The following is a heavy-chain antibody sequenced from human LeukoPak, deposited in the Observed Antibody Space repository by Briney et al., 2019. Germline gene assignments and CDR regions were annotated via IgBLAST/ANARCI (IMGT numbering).Heavy chain of an antibody. D-gene: IGHD5-24*01. J-gene: IGHJ4*02. CDR3: ARLKRDGFYFDY. Sequence: SETLSLTCTASGGSISSYYWSWIRQPAGKGLEWIGRIYTSGSTNYNPSLKSRVTMSVDTSKNQFSLKLSSVTAADTAVYYCARLKRDGFYFDYWGQGTLVTVSS. V-gene: IGHV4-4*07. CDR1: GGSISSYY. CDR2: IYTSGST.